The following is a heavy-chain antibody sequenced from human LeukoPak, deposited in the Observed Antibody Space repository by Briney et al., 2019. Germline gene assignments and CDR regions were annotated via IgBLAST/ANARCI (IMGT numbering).Heavy chain of an antibody. V-gene: IGHV1-69*13. Sequence: SVKVSCKASGGTFSSYAISWVRQAPGQGLEWMGGIIPIFGTANYAQKFQGRVTITADEPTSTAYMELSSLRSEDTAVYYCARARVDCSGGSCQTYYYYGMDVWGQGTTVTVSS. D-gene: IGHD2-15*01. CDR3: ARARVDCSGGSCQTYYYYGMDV. J-gene: IGHJ6*02. CDR1: GGTFSSYA. CDR2: IIPIFGTA.